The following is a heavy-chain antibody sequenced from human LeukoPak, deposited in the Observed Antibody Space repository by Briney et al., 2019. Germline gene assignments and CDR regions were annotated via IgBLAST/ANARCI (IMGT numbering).Heavy chain of an antibody. D-gene: IGHD1-1*01. CDR2: INHSGST. CDR3: GTSHSSYYYYGMDV. J-gene: IGHJ6*02. CDR1: GGSFSGYY. Sequence: SETLSLTCAVYGGSFSGYYWSWIRQPPGKGLEWIGEINHSGSTNYNPSLKSRVTIPVDTSKNQFSLKLSSVTAADTAVYYCGTSHSSYYYYGMDVWGQGTTVTVSS. V-gene: IGHV4-34*01.